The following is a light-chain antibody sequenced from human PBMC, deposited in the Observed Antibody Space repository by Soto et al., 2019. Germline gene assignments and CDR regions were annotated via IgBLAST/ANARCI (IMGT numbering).Light chain of an antibody. CDR3: QQLNSYPWT. Sequence: IQFTQSPSSLSADLGDSVTITFTSSQCISSYLAWYQQKPGKAPKLLIYAASTLQSGVPSRFSGSGSGTDFTLTISSLQTEDFATYYCQQLNSYPWTFGQGTKVDIK. CDR1: QCISSY. J-gene: IGKJ1*01. V-gene: IGKV1-9*01. CDR2: AAS.